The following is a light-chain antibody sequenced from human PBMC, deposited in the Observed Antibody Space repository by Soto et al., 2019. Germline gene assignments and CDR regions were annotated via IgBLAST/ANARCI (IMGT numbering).Light chain of an antibody. J-gene: IGLJ2*01. CDR3: SSFTPYNTVV. Sequence: QSALTQPASVSGSPGQSITISCAGTINDIGRFNYVSWYRQHPGEAPKLIIYGVSDRPSGVSDRFSGSKSGDTASLTISGLQTEDEAHYYCSSFTPYNTVVFGGGTKVTVL. CDR2: GVS. CDR1: INDIGRFNY. V-gene: IGLV2-14*01.